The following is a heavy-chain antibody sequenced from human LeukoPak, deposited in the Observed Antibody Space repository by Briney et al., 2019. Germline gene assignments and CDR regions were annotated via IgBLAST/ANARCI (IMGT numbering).Heavy chain of an antibody. CDR2: IIPIFGTA. CDR3: AXXXXXXSXGXLGFXY. D-gene: IGHD3-22*01. J-gene: IGHJ4*02. CDR1: GGTFSSYA. Sequence: SVKVSCKASGGTFSSYAISWVRQAPGQGLEWMGGIIPIFGTANYAQKFQGRVTITADESTSTAYMELSSLRSEDTAVYYCAXXXXXXSXGXLGFXYWGQGTLVXVSS. V-gene: IGHV1-69*13.